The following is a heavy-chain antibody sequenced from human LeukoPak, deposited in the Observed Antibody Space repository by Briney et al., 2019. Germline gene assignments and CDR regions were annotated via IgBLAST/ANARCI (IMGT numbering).Heavy chain of an antibody. J-gene: IGHJ5*02. Sequence: GGSLRLSCAASGFTFSSYGMHWLRQAPGKGLEGVAVIWYDGSNKYYADSVKGRFTISRDNSKNTLYLQMNSLRAEDTAVYYCTKVSGDSSSWYWFDPWGQGTLVTVSS. V-gene: IGHV3-33*06. D-gene: IGHD6-13*01. CDR3: TKVSGDSSSWYWFDP. CDR1: GFTFSSYG. CDR2: IWYDGSNK.